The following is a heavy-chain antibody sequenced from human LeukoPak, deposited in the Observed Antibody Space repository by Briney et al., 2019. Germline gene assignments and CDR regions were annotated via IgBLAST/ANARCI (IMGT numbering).Heavy chain of an antibody. D-gene: IGHD3-22*01. CDR3: AKRGWGYYYDSSGSLDFDY. V-gene: IGHV3-23*01. CDR2: ISGSGGST. Sequence: GGSLRLSCAASGFTFSSFAMSWVRQAPGEGLEWVSAISGSGGSTYYADSVKGRFTISRDNSKNTLYLQMNSLRAEDTAVYYCAKRGWGYYYDSSGSLDFDYWGQGTLVTVSS. CDR1: GFTFSSFA. J-gene: IGHJ4*02.